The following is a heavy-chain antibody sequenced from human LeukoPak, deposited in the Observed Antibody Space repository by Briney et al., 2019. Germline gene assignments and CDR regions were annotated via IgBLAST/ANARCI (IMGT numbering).Heavy chain of an antibody. CDR3: ARGQGYESYYYMDV. CDR1: GFTFSTYA. CDR2: ISFDGVNT. J-gene: IGHJ6*03. Sequence: PGGSLRLSCAASGFTFSTYAIHWVRQAPGKGLEWVAVISFDGVNTFYADSVKGRFTISRDNSNNTVYLQMNILRPEDTAVFYCARGQGYESYYYMDVWGKGTTVSVSS. D-gene: IGHD2-2*01. V-gene: IGHV3-30*04.